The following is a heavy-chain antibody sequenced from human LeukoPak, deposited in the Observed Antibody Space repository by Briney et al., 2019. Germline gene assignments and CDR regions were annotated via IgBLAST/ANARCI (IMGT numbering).Heavy chain of an antibody. CDR3: ARSCGGGSCYPDY. V-gene: IGHV3-30*02. J-gene: IGHJ4*02. Sequence: GGSLRLSCAASGFTFSSYGMHWVRQAPGKGLEWVTFIRHDASSKNYADSVKGRFTVSRDNSKNTLYLQVNSLRAEDTAVYYCARSCGGGSCYPDYWGQGTPVTVSS. D-gene: IGHD2-15*01. CDR1: GFTFSSYG. CDR2: IRHDASSK.